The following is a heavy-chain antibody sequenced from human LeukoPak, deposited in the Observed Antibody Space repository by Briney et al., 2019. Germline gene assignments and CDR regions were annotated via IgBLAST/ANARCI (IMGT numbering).Heavy chain of an antibody. Sequence: PGGSLRLSCAASGFTFSSYGMHWVRQAPGKGLEFMANIKEAGSEKYYVDSVKGRFAISRDNDKNSVHLQMNNLRAEDTAVYYCARGGGMRSWYDFDYWGQGILVTVSS. CDR1: GFTFSSYG. V-gene: IGHV3-7*04. J-gene: IGHJ4*02. D-gene: IGHD6-13*01. CDR2: IKEAGSEK. CDR3: ARGGGMRSWYDFDY.